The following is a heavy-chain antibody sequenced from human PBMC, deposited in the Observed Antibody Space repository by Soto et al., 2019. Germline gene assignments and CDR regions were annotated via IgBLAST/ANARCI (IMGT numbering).Heavy chain of an antibody. CDR1: GDSVSSNSAA. J-gene: IGHJ6*03. Sequence: SQTLSLTCAISGDSVSSNSAAWNWIRQSPSRGLEWLGRTYYRSRWYNDYAVSVKSRITVNPDTSKNQFSLHLNSVTPEATAVFYCAGTLPPQCYYMDVGKKGTRAPVPS. CDR2: TYYRSRWYN. V-gene: IGHV6-1*01. D-gene: IGHD1-7*01. CDR3: AGTLPPQCYYMDV.